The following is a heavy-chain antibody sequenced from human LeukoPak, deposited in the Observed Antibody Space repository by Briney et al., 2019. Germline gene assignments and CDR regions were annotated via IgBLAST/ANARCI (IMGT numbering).Heavy chain of an antibody. CDR2: INPSGGST. CDR1: GCTFTSYD. V-gene: IGHV1-46*01. J-gene: IGHJ1*01. Sequence: ASVKVSCKASGCTFTSYDMHWVRQAPGQGLEWMGIINPSGGSTSYAQIFQGRVTMTRDTSTSTVYMRLSSLRSEDTAVYYCARGGSSWYRGSFQHWGQGTLVTVSS. CDR3: ARGGSSWYRGSFQH. D-gene: IGHD6-13*01.